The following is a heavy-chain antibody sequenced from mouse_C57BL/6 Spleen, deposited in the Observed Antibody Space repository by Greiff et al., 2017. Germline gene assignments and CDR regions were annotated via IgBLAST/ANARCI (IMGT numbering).Heavy chain of an antibody. CDR1: GYAFSSSW. CDR2: IYPGDGDT. J-gene: IGHJ2*01. V-gene: IGHV1-82*01. D-gene: IGHD4-1*01. CDR3: ARERLGRFDY. Sequence: LVESGPELVKPGASVKISCKASGYAFSSSWMNWVKQRPGKGLEWIGRIYPGDGDTNYNGKFKGKATLTADKSSSTAYMQLSSLTSEDSAVYFCARERLGRFDYWGQGTTLTVSS.